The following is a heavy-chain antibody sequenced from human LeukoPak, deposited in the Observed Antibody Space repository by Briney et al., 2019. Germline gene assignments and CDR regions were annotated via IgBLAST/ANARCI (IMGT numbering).Heavy chain of an antibody. J-gene: IGHJ4*02. D-gene: IGHD3-9*01. V-gene: IGHV5-51*01. CDR1: GYSFTSYW. CDR2: IYPGDSDT. Sequence: GESLKISCKGSGYSFTSYWIGWVRQMPGKGLEWMGIIYPGDSDTRYSPSFQGQVTISADKSISTAYLQWSSLKASDTAMYYCARRVLNYDISTGYSPSALDYWGQGTLVTVSS. CDR3: ARRVLNYDISTGYSPSALDY.